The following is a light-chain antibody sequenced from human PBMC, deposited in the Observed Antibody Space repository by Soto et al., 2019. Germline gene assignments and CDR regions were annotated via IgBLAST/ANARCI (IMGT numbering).Light chain of an antibody. CDR3: QSYDTSLSASV. CDR1: SSNIGAGYD. J-gene: IGLJ2*01. Sequence: QAVVTQPPSVSGAPGQRVTISCTGSSSNIGAGYDVHWYQQIPGTAPKLLIYGNSNRPSGVPDRFSGSKSGTSASLAITGLQAEVEADYYCQSYDTSLSASVFGGGTKLTVL. V-gene: IGLV1-40*01. CDR2: GNS.